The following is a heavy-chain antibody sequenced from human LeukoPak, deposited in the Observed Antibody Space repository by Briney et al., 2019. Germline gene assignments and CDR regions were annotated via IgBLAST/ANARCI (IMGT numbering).Heavy chain of an antibody. CDR3: ARGDYYDSSGYNPPRNWFDP. Sequence: SETLSVTRTVSGGSICSYYWSWIRQPPGKGLEGIGDIYYSGSTNYNPSLKSRVTISVDTSKNQYSLKLSSETAADTAVYYCARGDYYDSSGYNPPRNWFDPSGQGTLVTVSP. CDR2: IYYSGST. V-gene: IGHV4-59*01. J-gene: IGHJ5*02. D-gene: IGHD3-22*01. CDR1: GGSICSYY.